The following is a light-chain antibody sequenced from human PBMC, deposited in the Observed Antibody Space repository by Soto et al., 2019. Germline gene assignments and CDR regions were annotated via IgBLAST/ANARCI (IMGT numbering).Light chain of an antibody. CDR3: SSYTRSSTPYV. J-gene: IGLJ1*01. V-gene: IGLV2-14*01. CDR2: EVS. CDR1: SSDVGFYNY. Sequence: QSALTQPASVSGSPGQSITISCTGTSSDVGFYNYVSWYQQHPGKAPKLMIYEVSNRPSRVSNRFSGSKSGNTASLTISGLQAEDEADYYCSSYTRSSTPYVYGTGTKLTVL.